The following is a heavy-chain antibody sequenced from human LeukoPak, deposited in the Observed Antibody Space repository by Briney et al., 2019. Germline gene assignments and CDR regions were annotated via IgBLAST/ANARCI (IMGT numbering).Heavy chain of an antibody. D-gene: IGHD3-22*01. V-gene: IGHV4-34*01. J-gene: IGHJ1*01. CDR2: INHSGST. CDR1: GGSFSDYY. Sequence: PSETLSLTCAVYGGSFSDYYWSWIRQPPGKGLEWIGEINHSGSTNYNPSLKSRVTISGDTSKNQFSLKLSSVTAADTAVYYCAYSSGYQQNWGQGTLVTVSP. CDR3: AYSSGYQQN.